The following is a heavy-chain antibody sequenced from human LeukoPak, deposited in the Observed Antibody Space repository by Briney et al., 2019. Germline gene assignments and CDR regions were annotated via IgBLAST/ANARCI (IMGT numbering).Heavy chain of an antibody. J-gene: IGHJ4*02. D-gene: IGHD2-15*01. Sequence: GGSLRLSCVASGFTFSSCAMSWVRQAPGKGLEWVSSISGSGASTHYADSVKGRFTISRDNSKNTLYLQMNSLRAEDTAVYYCTRRNRGGYCSGGSCYWDYWGQGTLVTVSS. CDR1: GFTFSSCA. CDR2: ISGSGAST. CDR3: TRRNRGGYCSGGSCYWDY. V-gene: IGHV3-23*01.